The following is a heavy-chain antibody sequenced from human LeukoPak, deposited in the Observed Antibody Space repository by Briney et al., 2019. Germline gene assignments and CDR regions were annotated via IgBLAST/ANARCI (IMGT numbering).Heavy chain of an antibody. D-gene: IGHD6-19*01. Sequence: PSETLSLTCTVSGGSISSYHWSRIRQPPGKGLEWIGYIYYSGSTNYNPSLKSRVTISVDTSKNQFSLKLSSVTAADTAVYYCARYSSGWYGRPYWGQGTLATVSS. V-gene: IGHV4-59*01. CDR3: ARYSSGWYGRPY. J-gene: IGHJ4*02. CDR1: GGSISSYH. CDR2: IYYSGST.